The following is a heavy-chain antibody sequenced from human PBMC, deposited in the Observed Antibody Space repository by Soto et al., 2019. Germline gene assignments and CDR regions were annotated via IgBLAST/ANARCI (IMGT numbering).Heavy chain of an antibody. V-gene: IGHV4-30-4*01. J-gene: IGHJ2*01. CDR1: GGSISSGDYY. CDR2: IYYSGST. D-gene: IGHD6-13*01. Sequence: QVQLQESRPGLVKPSQTLSLTCTVSGGSISSGDYYWSWIRQPPGKGLEWIGYIYYSGSTYYNPSLKSRVTIAVDTSKNQFSLKLSSVTAADTAVYYCARDPTSSSWGNWYFDLWGRGTLVTVSS. CDR3: ARDPTSSSWGNWYFDL.